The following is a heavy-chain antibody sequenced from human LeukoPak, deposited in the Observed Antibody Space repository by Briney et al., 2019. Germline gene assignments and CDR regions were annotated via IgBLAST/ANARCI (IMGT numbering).Heavy chain of an antibody. J-gene: IGHJ4*02. V-gene: IGHV3-30-3*01. D-gene: IGHD1-26*01. Sequence: GGSLRLSCAASGFTFSSYAMHWVRQAPGKGLEWVAVISYDGSNKYYADSVKGRFTISRDNSKNTLYLQMISLRAEDTAVYYCARDRVPRGVGPLPYWGQGTLVTVSS. CDR2: ISYDGSNK. CDR3: ARDRVPRGVGPLPY. CDR1: GFTFSSYA.